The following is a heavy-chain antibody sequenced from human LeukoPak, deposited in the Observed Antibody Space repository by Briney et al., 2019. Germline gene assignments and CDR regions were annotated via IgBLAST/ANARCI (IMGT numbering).Heavy chain of an antibody. D-gene: IGHD3-22*01. CDR3: ARADYYDSSGYLDDAFDI. CDR2: IYYSGST. Sequence: PSETLSLTCTVSGGSISSGGYYWSWIRQPPGKGLEWIGYIYYSGSTYYNPSLKSRVTISVDTSKNQFSLKLSSVTAADTAVYYCARADYYDSSGYLDDAFDIWGQGTMVTVPS. V-gene: IGHV4-30-4*01. J-gene: IGHJ3*02. CDR1: GGSISSGGYY.